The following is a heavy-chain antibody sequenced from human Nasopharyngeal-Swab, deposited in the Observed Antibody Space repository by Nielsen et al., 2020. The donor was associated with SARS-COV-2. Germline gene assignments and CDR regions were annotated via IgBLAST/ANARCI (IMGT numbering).Heavy chain of an antibody. CDR1: GGSFSGYY. D-gene: IGHD6-13*01. Sequence: GSLRLSCAVYGGSFSGYYWGWIRQPPGKGLEWIGSIYYSGSTYYNPSLKSRVTISVDTSKNQFSLKLNSVTAADTAVYYCASIVGAVGTIAMDVWGQGTTVTVSS. CDR2: IYYSGST. J-gene: IGHJ6*02. V-gene: IGHV4-34*01. CDR3: ASIVGAVGTIAMDV.